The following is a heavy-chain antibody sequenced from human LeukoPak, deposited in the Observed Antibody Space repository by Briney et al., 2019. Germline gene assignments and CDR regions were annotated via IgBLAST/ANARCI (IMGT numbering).Heavy chain of an antibody. Sequence: ASVKVSCKASGGTFSSYAISWVRQAPGQGLEWMGGIIPIFGTANYAQKFQGRVTITADESTSTAYMELSSLRSEDTAVYYCARARADYGDYAPSFFDYCGQGTLVTVSS. D-gene: IGHD4-17*01. V-gene: IGHV1-69*13. J-gene: IGHJ4*02. CDR3: ARARADYGDYAPSFFDY. CDR1: GGTFSSYA. CDR2: IIPIFGTA.